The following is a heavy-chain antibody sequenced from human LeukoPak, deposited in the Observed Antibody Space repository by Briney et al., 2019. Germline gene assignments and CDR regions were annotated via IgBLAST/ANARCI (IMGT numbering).Heavy chain of an antibody. Sequence: PAGGSLRLSCAASGFTFSSYAMSWVRQAPGKGLEWVSGIGASGVSTYYADSVKGRFIISRDNSKNTLYLQMNSLRAEDTAVYYCAKLAGSGSYSGAKRYYFEYWGQGTLVTAPS. CDR3: AKLAGSGSYSGAKRYYFEY. CDR1: GFTFSSYA. V-gene: IGHV3-23*01. CDR2: IGASGVST. D-gene: IGHD3-10*01. J-gene: IGHJ4*02.